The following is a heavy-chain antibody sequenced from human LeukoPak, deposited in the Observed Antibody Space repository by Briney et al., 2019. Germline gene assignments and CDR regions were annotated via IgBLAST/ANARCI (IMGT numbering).Heavy chain of an antibody. CDR1: GFAFSSYG. V-gene: IGHV3-33*01. CDR2: IWYDGSTK. Sequence: GRSLRLSCAASGFAFSSYGMHWVRQAPGKGLEWVAVIWYDGSTKYYADSVKGRFTISRDNSKNTLYLQMNSLRAEDTAVYYCASLYSSSWSPYHDAFDIWGQGTMVTVSS. D-gene: IGHD6-13*01. J-gene: IGHJ3*02. CDR3: ASLYSSSWSPYHDAFDI.